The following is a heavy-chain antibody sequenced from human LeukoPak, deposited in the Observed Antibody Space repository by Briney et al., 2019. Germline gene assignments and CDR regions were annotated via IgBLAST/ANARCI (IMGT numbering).Heavy chain of an antibody. CDR2: TYYRSTWYN. CDR3: ARRLTQYDCFDP. Sequence: SQTLSLTCAISGDSVSSNSVTWNWIRQSPSRGLEWLGRTYYRSTWYNDYAVSVRGRITVNPDTSKNQFSLHLNSVTPQDTAVYYCARRLTQYDCFDPWGQGILVTVSS. V-gene: IGHV6-1*01. CDR1: GDSVSSNSVT. D-gene: IGHD2-2*01. J-gene: IGHJ5*02.